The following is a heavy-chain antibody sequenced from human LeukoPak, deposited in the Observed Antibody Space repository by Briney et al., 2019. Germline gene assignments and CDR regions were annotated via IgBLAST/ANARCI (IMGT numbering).Heavy chain of an antibody. Sequence: GGSLRLSCAASGFTVSNNYMTWVRQVPGKGLEWVSLIHSGGSTYYADSVKGRFTISRDNSKNTLYLQMNSLRADDTAVYYCASGEWPQNYWGQGTLVTVSS. V-gene: IGHV3-53*01. J-gene: IGHJ4*02. CDR2: IHSGGST. D-gene: IGHD3-10*01. CDR3: ASGEWPQNY. CDR1: GFTVSNNY.